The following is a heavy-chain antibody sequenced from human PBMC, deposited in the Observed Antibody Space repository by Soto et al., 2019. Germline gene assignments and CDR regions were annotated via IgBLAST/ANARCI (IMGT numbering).Heavy chain of an antibody. D-gene: IGHD2-8*01. V-gene: IGHV4-39*01. Sequence: PSETLSLTCTVSDASISSRDYYWGWIRQTPGKGLEWIGDIDYNGVTYYNPSLKSRVTVSKDTSKNQLSLKVASVTAADTAIYYCGRVMIGTSRHTDSDYWGPGTQVTVSS. CDR1: DASISSRDYY. J-gene: IGHJ4*02. CDR3: GRVMIGTSRHTDSDY. CDR2: IDYNGVT.